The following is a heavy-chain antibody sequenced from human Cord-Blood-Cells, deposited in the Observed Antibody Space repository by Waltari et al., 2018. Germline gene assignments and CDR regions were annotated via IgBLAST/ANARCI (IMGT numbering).Heavy chain of an antibody. CDR2: IYYSGST. V-gene: IGHV4-39*01. CDR1: GGSSSSSSYY. D-gene: IGHD1-26*01. J-gene: IGHJ3*02. CDR3: ARRRSGSYYDAFDI. Sequence: QLQLQESGPGLVKPSETLSLTCTVSGGSSSSSSYYWRWIRQPPGKGLEWIGSIYYSGSTYYNPSLKSRVTISVDTSKNQFSLKLSSVTAADTAVYYCARRRSGSYYDAFDIWGQGTMVTVSS.